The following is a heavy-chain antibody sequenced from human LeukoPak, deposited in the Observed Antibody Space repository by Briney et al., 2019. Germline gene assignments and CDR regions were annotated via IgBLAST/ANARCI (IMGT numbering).Heavy chain of an antibody. D-gene: IGHD6-19*01. J-gene: IGHJ3*02. CDR3: ATGEYSSGWPDAFDI. Sequence: ASVKVSCKASGYTFTSYRISWVRQAPGQGLEWMGWISAYNGNTNYAQNLQGRVTMTTDTSTSTVYMELSSLRSEDTAVYYCATGEYSSGWPDAFDIWGQGTMVTVSS. CDR2: ISAYNGNT. CDR1: GYTFTSYR. V-gene: IGHV1-18*01.